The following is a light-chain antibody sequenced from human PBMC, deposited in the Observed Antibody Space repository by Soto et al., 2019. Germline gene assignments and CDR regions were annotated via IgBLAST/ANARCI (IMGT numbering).Light chain of an antibody. V-gene: IGLV1-47*01. CDR3: AVWDDSLSGVV. CDR2: KNN. J-gene: IGLJ3*02. Sequence: QSVVTQPPSASGTPGQRVTISCSGSSSNIGSNYVYWYQHLPGTAPKVLIYKNNHRPSGVPDRFSGSKSDTSASLAISGPRSEDEAHYYCAVWDDSLSGVVFGGGTKLTVL. CDR1: SSNIGSNY.